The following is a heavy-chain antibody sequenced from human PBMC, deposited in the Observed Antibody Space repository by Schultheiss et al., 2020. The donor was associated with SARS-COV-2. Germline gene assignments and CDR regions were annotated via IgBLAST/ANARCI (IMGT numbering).Heavy chain of an antibody. D-gene: IGHD2-21*01. V-gene: IGHV3-21*01. Sequence: GSLKISCAASGFTFSSYSMNWVRQAPGKGLEWVSSISSSSSYIYYADSVKGRFTISRDNAKNSLYLQMNSLRAEDTAVYYCARDYCGGCFQHWGQGTLVTVSS. J-gene: IGHJ1*01. CDR1: GFTFSSYS. CDR2: ISSSSSYI. CDR3: ARDYCGGCFQH.